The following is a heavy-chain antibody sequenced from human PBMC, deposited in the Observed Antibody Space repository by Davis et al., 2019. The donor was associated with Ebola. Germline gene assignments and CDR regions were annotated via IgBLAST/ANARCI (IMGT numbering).Heavy chain of an antibody. V-gene: IGHV3-13*01. Sequence: ESLKISCAVSGFTFGRYDMHWVRQAAGKGLEWVSMIGYGDDTYYLDSVRGRFTVSRENAKNSLYLQMNSLRADDTAVYYCARGAPTTIMHYSYAMDVWGQGTTVTVSS. J-gene: IGHJ6*02. CDR3: ARGAPTTIMHYSYAMDV. CDR2: IGYGDDT. CDR1: GFTFGRYD. D-gene: IGHD4-11*01.